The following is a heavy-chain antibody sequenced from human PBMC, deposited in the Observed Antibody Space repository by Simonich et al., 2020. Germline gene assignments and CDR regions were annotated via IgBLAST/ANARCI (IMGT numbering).Heavy chain of an antibody. Sequence: EVQLVESGGGLVQPGGSLRLSCAASGFTFSSYWMSWVRQAPGKGLEWVANIKQEGSEKYHVDSVKGRFTIARDNAKNSLYLQMNSLRAEDTAVYYCARDGLGTAYYYYMDVWGKGSTVTVSS. CDR3: ARDGLGTAYYYYMDV. CDR1: GFTFSSYW. CDR2: IKQEGSEK. V-gene: IGHV3-7*01. D-gene: IGHD7-27*01. J-gene: IGHJ6*03.